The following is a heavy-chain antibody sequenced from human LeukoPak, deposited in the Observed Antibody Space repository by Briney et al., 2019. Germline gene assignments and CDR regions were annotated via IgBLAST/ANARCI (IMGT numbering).Heavy chain of an antibody. CDR2: INPSGGST. V-gene: IGHV1-46*01. D-gene: IGHD2-2*01. J-gene: IGHJ3*02. CDR3: ARGHCSSTSCYESDAFDI. Sequence: ASVTVSFKASGYTFTSYYMHWVRQAPGQGLEWMGIINPSGGSTSYAQKFQGRVTMTRDTSTSTVYMELSSLRSEDTAVYYCARGHCSSTSCYESDAFDIWGQGTMVTVSS. CDR1: GYTFTSYY.